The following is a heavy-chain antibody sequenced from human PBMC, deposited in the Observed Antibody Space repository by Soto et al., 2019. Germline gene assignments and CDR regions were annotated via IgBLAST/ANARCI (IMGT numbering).Heavy chain of an antibody. CDR3: ARATKKQLAGMDV. J-gene: IGHJ6*02. D-gene: IGHD6-13*01. Sequence: VGSLRVSCAASGFNFSSYSMNWVRQAPGKGLEWVSSISSSSSYIYYAESVKGRFTISRENAKSALYLQINRLRAEDTAVYYCARATKKQLAGMDVWRQGTTVTVSS. CDR1: GFNFSSYS. V-gene: IGHV3-21*01. CDR2: ISSSSSYI.